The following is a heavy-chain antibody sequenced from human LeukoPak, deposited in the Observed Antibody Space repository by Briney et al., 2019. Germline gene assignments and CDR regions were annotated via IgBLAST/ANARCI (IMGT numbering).Heavy chain of an antibody. Sequence: GGSLRLSCAASGFTFSTFGMHWVRQAPGKGLEWVAVISYDGNSKFYADSVKGRFTISRDNSKNTVFLQMNSLRAEDTAMYYCAKELWFGTFDYWGQGTLVTVSS. CDR2: ISYDGNSK. CDR3: AKELWFGTFDY. D-gene: IGHD3-10*01. V-gene: IGHV3-30*18. CDR1: GFTFSTFG. J-gene: IGHJ4*02.